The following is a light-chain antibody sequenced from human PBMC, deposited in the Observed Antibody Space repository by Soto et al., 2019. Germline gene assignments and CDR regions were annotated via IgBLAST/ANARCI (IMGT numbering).Light chain of an antibody. CDR3: QQSQNTLYT. V-gene: IGKV1-39*01. CDR1: QYINNY. J-gene: IGKJ2*01. Sequence: DIQMTQSPSSLSTSVGDRVTITCRASQYINNYLNWYQQKPGKAPKLLIFAAYNLQSGVPSRFSGSGSGTDFTLTISSLQPEDFAAYYCQQSQNTLYTFGQGTKLAMK. CDR2: AAY.